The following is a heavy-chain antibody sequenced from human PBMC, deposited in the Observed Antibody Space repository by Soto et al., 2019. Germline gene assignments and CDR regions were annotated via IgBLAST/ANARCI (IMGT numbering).Heavy chain of an antibody. CDR1: GYSVSSNSAA. CDR3: AREYSSGWYDGLIDY. Sequence: QTLSLTYAISGYSVSSNSAAWNWIRQSPSRGLEWLGRTYYRSKWYNDYAVSVKSRITINPDTSKNRFSLQLNSVTPEDTAVYYCAREYSSGWYDGLIDYWGQGTLVTVSS. CDR2: TYYRSKWYN. J-gene: IGHJ4*02. V-gene: IGHV6-1*01. D-gene: IGHD6-19*01.